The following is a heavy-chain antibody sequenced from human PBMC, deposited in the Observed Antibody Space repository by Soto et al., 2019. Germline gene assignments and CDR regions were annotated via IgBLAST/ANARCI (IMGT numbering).Heavy chain of an antibody. J-gene: IGHJ4*02. D-gene: IGHD6-25*01. Sequence: ASVKVSCKASGYTFITYDIRWVRQATGQGLEWMGWMNPYNGNAGYAQKFQGRVTMTRNTSISTAYMELSSLRSEDTAVYFCARRTERSGPHYFDSWGQGTLVTVSS. CDR3: ARRTERSGPHYFDS. CDR2: MNPYNGNA. V-gene: IGHV1-8*01. CDR1: GYTFITYD.